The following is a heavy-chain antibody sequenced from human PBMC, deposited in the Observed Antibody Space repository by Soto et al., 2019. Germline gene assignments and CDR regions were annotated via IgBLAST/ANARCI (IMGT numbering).Heavy chain of an antibody. V-gene: IGHV4-61*01. J-gene: IGHJ4*02. CDR2: IYFSGET. Sequence: PSETLSLTCTVSADSLTRGSYYWTWIRQPPGKGLEWIGEIYFSGETKYNPSLNSRASISIDTSRNQSSLRLTSVSAADTAGYFCARGLQVYGTYYFDHWGQGILVTVSS. CDR1: ADSLTRGSYY. D-gene: IGHD2-8*01. CDR3: ARGLQVYGTYYFDH.